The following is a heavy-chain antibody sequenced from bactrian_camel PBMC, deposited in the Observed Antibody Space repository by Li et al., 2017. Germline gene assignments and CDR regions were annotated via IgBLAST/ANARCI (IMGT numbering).Heavy chain of an antibody. D-gene: IGHD3*01. CDR2: IDTHGST. CDR1: QWTANYWC. Sequence: VQLVESGGGSVQAGKSLRLSCKTTQWTANYWCMGWFRQAPRKEREGVASIDTHGSTTYADSVKGRFTISRDNAKNTLYLQMNNLETEDTAVYYCAACLGSGTIPYHQYWGQGTQVTVS. V-gene: IGHV3S63*01. J-gene: IGHJ4*01. CDR3: AACLGSGTIPYHQY.